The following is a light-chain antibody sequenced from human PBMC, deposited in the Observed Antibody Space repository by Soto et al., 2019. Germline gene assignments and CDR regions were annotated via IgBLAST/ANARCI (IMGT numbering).Light chain of an antibody. J-gene: IGLJ1*01. V-gene: IGLV1-44*01. CDR2: GNS. Sequence: QSVLTQPPSASGTPGQRVTISCPGSSSNIGSNTVNWYQQLPGTAPKLLIYGNSQRPSGVPDRFSGSKSGTSASLAISGLQSEDEADYYCGAWDDSLNGFYVFGTGTKVTVL. CDR1: SSNIGSNT. CDR3: GAWDDSLNGFYV.